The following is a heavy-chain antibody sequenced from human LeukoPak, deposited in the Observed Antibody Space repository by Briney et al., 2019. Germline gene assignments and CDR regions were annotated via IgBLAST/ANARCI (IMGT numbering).Heavy chain of an antibody. CDR1: GGSFSGYY. Sequence: PSETLSLTCAVYGGSFSGYYWSWIRQPPGKGLEWIGEINHSGSTNYNPSLKSRVTISVDTSKNQFSLKLSSVTAADTAVYYCARGAVVIRYWGQGTLVTVSS. CDR3: ARGAVVIRY. D-gene: IGHD3-22*01. CDR2: INHSGST. J-gene: IGHJ4*02. V-gene: IGHV4-34*01.